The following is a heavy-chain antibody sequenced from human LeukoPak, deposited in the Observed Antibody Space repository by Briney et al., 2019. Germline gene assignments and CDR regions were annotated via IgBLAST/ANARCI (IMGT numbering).Heavy chain of an antibody. CDR1: GFTFSSYA. J-gene: IGHJ3*02. CDR2: ISGSGGST. V-gene: IGHV3-23*01. D-gene: IGHD6-13*01. Sequence: GGSLRLSGAASGFTFSSYAMSWVRQAPGKGLEWVSAISGSGGSTYYADSVKGRFTISRDNSKNTLYLQMNSLRAEDTAVYYCAKYSSSWDDAFDIWGQGTMVTVSS. CDR3: AKYSSSWDDAFDI.